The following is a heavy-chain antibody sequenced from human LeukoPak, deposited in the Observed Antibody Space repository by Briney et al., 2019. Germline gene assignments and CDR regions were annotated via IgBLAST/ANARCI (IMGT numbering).Heavy chain of an antibody. CDR2: IIPIFGTA. V-gene: IGHV1-69*06. J-gene: IGHJ3*02. D-gene: IGHD3-22*01. CDR3: ARLRITMIVVEAFDI. Sequence: GASVKVSCKASGGTFSSYAISWVRQAPGQGLEWMGGIIPIFGTANYAQKFQGRVTITADKSTSTAYMELRSLRSDDTAVYYCARLRITMIVVEAFDIWGQGTMVTVSS. CDR1: GGTFSSYA.